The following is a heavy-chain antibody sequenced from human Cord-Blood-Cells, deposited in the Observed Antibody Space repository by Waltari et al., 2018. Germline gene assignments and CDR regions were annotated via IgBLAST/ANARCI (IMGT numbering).Heavy chain of an antibody. CDR1: GYTFTGYY. CDR3: AFGGPMVRGALYAFDI. Sequence: QVQLVQSGAEVKKPGASVKVSCKASGYTFTGYYMHWVRQAPGQGLEWMGWINPNRGRTNYAQKLQGRVTMTRDTSISTAYMELSRLRSDDTAVYYCAFGGPMVRGALYAFDIWGQGTMVTVSS. D-gene: IGHD3-10*01. J-gene: IGHJ3*02. CDR2: INPNRGRT. V-gene: IGHV1-2*02.